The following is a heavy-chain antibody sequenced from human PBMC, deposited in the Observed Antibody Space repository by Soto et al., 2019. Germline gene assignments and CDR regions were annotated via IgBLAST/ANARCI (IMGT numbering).Heavy chain of an antibody. Sequence: QVQLVQSGAEMKKPGASVKVSCMASGYTFTDYYMHWVRQAPGQGLEWMGWIDPNSGGTKYAQKVQGRVDMDRDTSITIIYMELSRLKSDDTAIYYCARPAQEYGAKHGLDVWGQGTRVTVS. D-gene: IGHD4-17*01. CDR3: ARPAQEYGAKHGLDV. J-gene: IGHJ6*02. V-gene: IGHV1-2*02. CDR2: IDPNSGGT. CDR1: GYTFTDYY.